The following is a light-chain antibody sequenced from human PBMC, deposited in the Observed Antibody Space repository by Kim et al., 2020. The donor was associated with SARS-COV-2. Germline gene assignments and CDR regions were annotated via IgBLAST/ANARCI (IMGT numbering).Light chain of an antibody. CDR3: QAWDPGNVV. CDR2: EDT. J-gene: IGLJ3*02. CDR1: KLGDKY. Sequence: SYELTQPPSVSVSPGQTASITCSGDKLGDKYVGWYQQKPGQSPVLVIHEDTERPSGIPERFSGSNSGNTATLTISGTQAMDEADYYCQAWDPGNVVFGGGTQLTVL. V-gene: IGLV3-1*01.